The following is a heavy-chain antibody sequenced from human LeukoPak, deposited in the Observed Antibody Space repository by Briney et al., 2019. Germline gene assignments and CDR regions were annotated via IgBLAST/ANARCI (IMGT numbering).Heavy chain of an antibody. CDR2: ISGYNGNT. D-gene: IGHD5-12*01. V-gene: IGHV1-18*04. J-gene: IGHJ6*03. Sequence: VASVKVSCKASGYTFTGYYMHWVRQAPGQGLEWMGWISGYNGNTNYAQNFQGRVTMTTDTSTSTAYMELRSLRSDDTAVYYCARAGYNYYMDVWGKGTTVTVSS. CDR1: GYTFTGYY. CDR3: ARAGYNYYMDV.